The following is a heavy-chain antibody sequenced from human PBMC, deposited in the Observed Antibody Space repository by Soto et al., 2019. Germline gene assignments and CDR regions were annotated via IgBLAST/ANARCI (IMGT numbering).Heavy chain of an antibody. CDR3: TTDPRYSNFTDH. D-gene: IGHD6-13*01. CDR1: GFTFSNAW. J-gene: IGHJ5*02. Sequence: PGGSLRLSCAASGFTFSNAWMSWVRQAPGKGLEWVGRIKSKTDSGTTDYAAPVKGRFTISRDDSENTLYLQMNSLKTADTAVYYCTTDPRYSNFTDHWGQGTLVTVSS. V-gene: IGHV3-15*01. CDR2: IKSKTDSGTT.